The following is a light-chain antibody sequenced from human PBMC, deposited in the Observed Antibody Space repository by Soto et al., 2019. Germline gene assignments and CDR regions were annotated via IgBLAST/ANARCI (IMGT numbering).Light chain of an antibody. Sequence: QAVVTQEPSLTVSPGETVTLTCGSRTGAVSSGHYPYWFQQNLGQATKTLIYDTIHKHSWTAARFSGSLLGGQAALTLSGAQPDDEAEYYYLLSYCGARVFGGGTQLTVL. CDR1: TGAVSSGHY. J-gene: IGLJ2*01. CDR3: LLSYCGARV. V-gene: IGLV7-46*01. CDR2: DTI.